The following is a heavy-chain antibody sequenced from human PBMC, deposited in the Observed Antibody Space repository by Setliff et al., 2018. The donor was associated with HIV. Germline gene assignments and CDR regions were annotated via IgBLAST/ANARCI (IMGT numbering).Heavy chain of an antibody. J-gene: IGHJ4*02. D-gene: IGHD3-22*01. CDR1: GGSISNSRYY. V-gene: IGHV4-39*07. CDR3: FLFYDDRSGFYWD. Sequence: PSETLSLTCTVSGGSISNSRYYWSWIRQPPGKGLEWIGSIYHSGSTYYNPSLKSRVTISVDTSKNQFSLKLSSVTAADTAVYYCFLFYDDRSGFYWDWGQGTLVTVSS. CDR2: IYHSGST.